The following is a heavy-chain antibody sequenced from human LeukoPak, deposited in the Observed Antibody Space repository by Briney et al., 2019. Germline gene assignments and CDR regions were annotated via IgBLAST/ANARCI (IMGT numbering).Heavy chain of an antibody. CDR3: AKDAQRGFDYSNSLDY. CDR2: IWHDGSDK. CDR1: GFTFSHYG. D-gene: IGHD4-11*01. Sequence: GGSLRLSCAASGFTFSHYGMHWVRQAPGKGLEWVAVIWHDGSDKYYAVSVKGRFTISRDNSKNTVYLHMDSLRAEDTAIYYCAKDAQRGFDYSNSLDYWGQGTMVTVSS. V-gene: IGHV3-33*06. J-gene: IGHJ4*02.